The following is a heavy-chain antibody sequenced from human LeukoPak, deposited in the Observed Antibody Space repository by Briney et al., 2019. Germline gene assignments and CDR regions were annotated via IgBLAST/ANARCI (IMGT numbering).Heavy chain of an antibody. CDR2: IIPIFGTA. Sequence: RASVKVSCKASGGTFSSYAISWVRQAPGQGLEWMGGIIPIFGTANYAQKFQGRLTITADESTSTAYMELSSLRSEDTAVYYCARDRDEGLGGFLEYYWGQGTLVTVSS. CDR1: GGTFSSYA. J-gene: IGHJ4*02. V-gene: IGHV1-69*13. CDR3: ARDRDEGLGGFLEYY. D-gene: IGHD3-3*01.